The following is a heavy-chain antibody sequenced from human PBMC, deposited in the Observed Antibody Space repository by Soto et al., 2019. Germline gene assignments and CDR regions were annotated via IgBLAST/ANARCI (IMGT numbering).Heavy chain of an antibody. V-gene: IGHV3-23*01. CDR3: AKVDLSYDFWSGYSFYYYYYYGMDV. J-gene: IGHJ6*02. D-gene: IGHD3-3*01. CDR2: ISGSGGST. Sequence: EVQLLESGGGLVQPGGSLRLSCAASGFTFSSYAMSWVRQAPGKGLEWVSAISGSGGSTYYADSVKGRFTISRDNSKNTLYLQMNSLRAEDTAVYYCAKVDLSYDFWSGYSFYYYYYYGMDVWGQGTTVTVSS. CDR1: GFTFSSYA.